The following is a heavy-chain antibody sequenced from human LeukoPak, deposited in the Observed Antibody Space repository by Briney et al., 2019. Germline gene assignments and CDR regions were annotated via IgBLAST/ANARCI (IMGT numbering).Heavy chain of an antibody. CDR1: GGSFSGYY. D-gene: IGHD2-21*02. CDR2: INHSGST. J-gene: IGHJ4*02. CDR3: AREGCGVDCYHNLFDY. V-gene: IGHV4-34*01. Sequence: SETLSLTCAVYGGSFSGYYWSWNRQPPGKGLEWIGEINHSGSTNYNPSLKSRVTISVDSSKNQFSLKLSSVTAADTAVYYCAREGCGVDCYHNLFDYWGQGTLVTVSS.